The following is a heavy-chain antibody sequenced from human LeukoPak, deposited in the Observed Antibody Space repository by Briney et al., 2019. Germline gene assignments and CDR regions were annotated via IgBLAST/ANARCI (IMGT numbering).Heavy chain of an antibody. D-gene: IGHD4-17*01. CDR1: GGSLISYF. CDR3: ARDHGDP. Sequence: SETLSLTCTVSGGSLISYFWSWIRQPPGKGLEWMGYIYYSGSTNYNPSLKSRVSISVDTSKNQFSLKLSSVTAADTAVYYCARDHGDPWGQGTLVTVSS. J-gene: IGHJ5*02. CDR2: IYYSGST. V-gene: IGHV4-59*01.